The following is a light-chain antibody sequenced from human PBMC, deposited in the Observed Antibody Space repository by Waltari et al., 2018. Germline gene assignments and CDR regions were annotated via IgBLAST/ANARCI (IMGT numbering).Light chain of an antibody. CDR3: CSYAGSYTFV. CDR2: DVV. J-gene: IGLJ7*01. CDR1: WSDVGSYTF. V-gene: IGLV2-11*01. Sequence: LSQPRSVSGYTGLSLTLSCSGFWSDVGSYTFVLWYQQHPCNAPKVLIYDVVKRPSGVPDRFSGSKSGNTASLTISGLQTEDESDYYCCSYAGSYTFVFGGGTQLTVL.